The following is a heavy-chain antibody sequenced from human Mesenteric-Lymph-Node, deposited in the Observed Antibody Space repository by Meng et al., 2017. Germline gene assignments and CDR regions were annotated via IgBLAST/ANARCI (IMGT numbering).Heavy chain of an antibody. CDR1: GFTVSSNE. CDR3: ARTDSGSFGYFDY. J-gene: IGHJ4*02. V-gene: IGHV3-21*01. CDR2: IISSISYI. D-gene: IGHD5-18*01. Sequence: GGSLRLSCAASGFTVSSNEMSWVRQAPGKGLGWVLSIISSISYIYYADSVKGRFTISRDNAKDSPYLKMISQRAEDTAVYYCARTDSGSFGYFDYWGQGARVTVSS.